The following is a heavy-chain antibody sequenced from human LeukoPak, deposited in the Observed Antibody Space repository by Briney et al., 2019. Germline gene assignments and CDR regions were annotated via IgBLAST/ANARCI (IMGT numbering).Heavy chain of an antibody. D-gene: IGHD4-17*01. V-gene: IGHV1-69*05. CDR2: IIPIFGTA. CDR3: ARGATTTVTRRSYYYYYYMDV. CDR1: GGTFSSYA. J-gene: IGHJ6*03. Sequence: SVKVSCKASGGTFSSYAISWVRQGPGLGLEWMGGIIPIFGTANYAQKFQGRVTITTDESTSTAYMELSSLGSEDTAVYYCARGATTTVTRRSYYYYYYMDVRGKGTTVTVSS.